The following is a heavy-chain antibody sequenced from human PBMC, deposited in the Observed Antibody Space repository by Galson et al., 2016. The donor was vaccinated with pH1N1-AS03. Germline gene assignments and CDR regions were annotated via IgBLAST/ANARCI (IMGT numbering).Heavy chain of an antibody. Sequence: SVKVSCKASGGTFSSYAFTWVRQAPGQGLEWVGGLIPIFHTPNYAQKFQGRATIIADKSTSTAYMELRSLTSEDTAVYYCASSPDYSDTSVYYGTAYWGQGTLVTVSP. V-gene: IGHV1-69*06. CDR2: LIPIFHTP. J-gene: IGHJ4*02. D-gene: IGHD3-22*01. CDR1: GGTFSSYA. CDR3: ASSPDYSDTSVYYGTAY.